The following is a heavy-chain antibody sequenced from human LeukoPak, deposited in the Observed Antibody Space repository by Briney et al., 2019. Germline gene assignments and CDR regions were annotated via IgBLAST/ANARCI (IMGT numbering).Heavy chain of an antibody. CDR3: AKTRVMVRGVIDY. Sequence: GGSLRLSCAGSGFTFSSYSMNWVRQAPGKGLEWVSTITSGENTYYADSVKGRFTISRDNSKNTLYLQMNSLRAEDTAVYYCAKTRVMVRGVIDYWGQGTLVTVSS. CDR1: GFTFSSYS. D-gene: IGHD3-10*01. V-gene: IGHV3-23*01. J-gene: IGHJ4*02. CDR2: ITSGENT.